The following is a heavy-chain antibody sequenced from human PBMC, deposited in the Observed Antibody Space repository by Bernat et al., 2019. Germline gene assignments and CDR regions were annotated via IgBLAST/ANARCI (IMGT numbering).Heavy chain of an antibody. V-gene: IGHV3-30-3*01. J-gene: IGHJ4*02. CDR1: GFTFSSYA. CDR3: ARGGGGRKDIVLVVPTYYFDY. D-gene: IGHD2-8*02. Sequence: QVQLVESGGGVVQPGRSLRLSCAASGFTFSSYAMHWVRQAPGKGLEWVAVISYDGSNKYYADSVQGRFTISRDKSKNTLYLQMNSLRAEDTAVYYCARGGGGRKDIVLVVPTYYFDYWGQGTLVTVSS. CDR2: ISYDGSNK.